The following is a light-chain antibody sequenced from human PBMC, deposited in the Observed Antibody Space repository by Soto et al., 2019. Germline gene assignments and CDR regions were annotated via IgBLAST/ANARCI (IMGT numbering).Light chain of an antibody. CDR1: QSVSSSY. CDR2: GAS. V-gene: IGKV3-20*01. CDR3: QQYGSSALYT. Sequence: EIVLTQSPGTLSLSPGERATLSCRASQSVSSSYLAWYQQKPGQAPRLLIYGASSRATGIPDRFCGSGSGTDFTLTISRLEPEDFAVYYCQQYGSSALYTFGQGTKLEIK. J-gene: IGKJ2*01.